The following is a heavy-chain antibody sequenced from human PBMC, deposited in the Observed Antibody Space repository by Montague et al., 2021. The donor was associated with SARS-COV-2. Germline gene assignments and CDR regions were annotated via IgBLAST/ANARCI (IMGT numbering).Heavy chain of an antibody. CDR2: INSDGSST. Sequence: SLRLSCAASGFTFSSYWMHWVRQAPGKGLVWVSRINSDGSSTSYSDSVKGRFTISRDNAKSTLYLQMNSLRAEDTAVYYFARGYYDCWSGSTASWYYGIDVWGQGTMVTVSS. J-gene: IGHJ6*02. D-gene: IGHD3-3*01. V-gene: IGHV3-74*01. CDR1: GFTFSSYW. CDR3: ARGYYDCWSGSTASWYYGIDV.